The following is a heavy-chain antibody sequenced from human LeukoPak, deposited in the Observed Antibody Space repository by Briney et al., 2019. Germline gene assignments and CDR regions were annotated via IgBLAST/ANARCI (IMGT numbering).Heavy chain of an antibody. Sequence: GWSLKLSCAASGFTFSSYGMSWVRQAPGKGLEWVADIKEEGSEIYYVDSVKGRFTISRDNAKNSMFLQMNSLRAEATAVYYCARDYSPINIVATIAYWGQGTLVTVSS. CDR2: IKEEGSEI. D-gene: IGHD5-12*01. V-gene: IGHV3-7*01. CDR1: GFTFSSYG. CDR3: ARDYSPINIVATIAY. J-gene: IGHJ4*02.